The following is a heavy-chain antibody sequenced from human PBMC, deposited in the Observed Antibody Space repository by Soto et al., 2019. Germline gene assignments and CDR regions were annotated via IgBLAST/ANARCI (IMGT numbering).Heavy chain of an antibody. J-gene: IGHJ6*02. CDR1: GGSISSSSW. D-gene: IGHD5-18*01. CDR3: ARDGPHTDYYGMDV. V-gene: IGHV4-4*02. CDR2: IYHSGST. Sequence: PSETLSLTCAVSGGSISSSSWWSWVRQPPGKGLEWIGEIYHSGSTNYNPSLKSRVTISVDKSKNQFSLKLSSVTAADTAVYYCARDGPHTDYYGMDVWGQGTTVTSP.